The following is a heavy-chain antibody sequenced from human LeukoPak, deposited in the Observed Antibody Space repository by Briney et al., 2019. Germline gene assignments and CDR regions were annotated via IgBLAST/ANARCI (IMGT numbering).Heavy chain of an antibody. CDR3: ARDLPYSSSWYFVY. J-gene: IGHJ4*02. CDR1: GFTFSSYA. D-gene: IGHD6-13*01. CDR2: ISYDGSNK. V-gene: IGHV3-30*04. Sequence: PGGSLRLSCAASGFTFSSYAMHWVRQAPGKGLEWVAVISYDGSNKYYADSVKGRFTISRDNSKNTLYLQMNSLRAEDTAVYYCARDLPYSSSWYFVYWGQGTLVTVSS.